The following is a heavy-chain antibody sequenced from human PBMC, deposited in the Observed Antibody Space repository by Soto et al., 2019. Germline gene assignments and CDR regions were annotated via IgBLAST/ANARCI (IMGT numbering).Heavy chain of an antibody. CDR2: IGTAGDT. Sequence: GGSLRLSCAASGFTFSSYDMHWVRQATGKGLEWVSAIGTAGDTYYPGSVKGRFTISRENAKNSLYLQMNSLRAGDTAVYYCARATRDSSSWATYYYYGMDVWGQGTPVTVYS. CDR1: GFTFSSYD. V-gene: IGHV3-13*01. J-gene: IGHJ6*02. CDR3: ARATRDSSSWATYYYYGMDV. D-gene: IGHD6-13*01.